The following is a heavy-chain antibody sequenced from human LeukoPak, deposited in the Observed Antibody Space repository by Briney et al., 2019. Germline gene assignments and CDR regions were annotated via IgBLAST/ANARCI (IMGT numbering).Heavy chain of an antibody. D-gene: IGHD3-10*01. J-gene: IGHJ4*02. V-gene: IGHV1-2*02. CDR2: INPNSGGT. CDR3: ARDVGFRMVRGVMSVY. CDR1: GYTFTGYY. Sequence: ASVKVSCKASGYTFTGYYMHWVRQAPGQGLEWMGWINPNSGGTNYAQKFQGRVTMTRDTSISTAYMELSRLRSDDTAVYYCARDVGFRMVRGVMSVYWGQGTLVTVSS.